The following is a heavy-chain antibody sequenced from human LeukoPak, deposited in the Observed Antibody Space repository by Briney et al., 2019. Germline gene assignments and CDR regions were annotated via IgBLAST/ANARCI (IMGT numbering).Heavy chain of an antibody. CDR3: ARDWGDSSSLLSHYYYMDV. J-gene: IGHJ6*03. CDR2: IIPIFGTA. D-gene: IGHD6-6*01. V-gene: IGHV1-69*13. CDR1: GGTFSSYA. Sequence: ASVKVSCKASGGTFSSYAISWVRQAPGQGLEWMGGIIPIFGTANYAQKFQGRVTITADESTSTAYMELSRLRSEDTAVYYCARDWGDSSSLLSHYYYMDVWGKGTTVTVSS.